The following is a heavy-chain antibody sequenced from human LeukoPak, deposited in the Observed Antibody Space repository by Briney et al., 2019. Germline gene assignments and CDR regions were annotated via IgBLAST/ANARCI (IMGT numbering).Heavy chain of an antibody. Sequence: GRSLRLSCAASGFTFDDYAMHWVRQAPGKGLEWVSGISWDNGSMGCADSVKGRFTISRDNAKNSLYLQMNSLRAEDTALYYCAKVRTMIGPYDAFDIWGQGTMVTVSS. CDR2: ISWDNGSM. CDR1: GFTFDDYA. D-gene: IGHD3-22*01. V-gene: IGHV3-9*01. CDR3: AKVRTMIGPYDAFDI. J-gene: IGHJ3*02.